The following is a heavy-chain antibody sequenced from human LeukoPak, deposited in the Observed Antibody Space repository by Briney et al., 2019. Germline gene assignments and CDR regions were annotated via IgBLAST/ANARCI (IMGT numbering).Heavy chain of an antibody. CDR3: AKDVDSSGYLGY. CDR1: GFTFSDYY. CDR2: ISSSGSTI. V-gene: IGHV3-11*04. J-gene: IGHJ4*02. Sequence: GGSLRLSCAASGFTFSDYYMSWIRQAPGKGLEWVSYISSSGSTIYYADSVKGRFTISRDNSKNTLYLQMNSLRAEDTAVYYCAKDVDSSGYLGYWGQGTLVTVSS. D-gene: IGHD3-22*01.